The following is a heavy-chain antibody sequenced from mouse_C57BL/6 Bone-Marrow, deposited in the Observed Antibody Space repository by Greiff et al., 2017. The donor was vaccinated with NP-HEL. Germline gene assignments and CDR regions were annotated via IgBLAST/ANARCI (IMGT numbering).Heavy chain of an antibody. CDR3: TTFLRDYAMDY. D-gene: IGHD1-1*01. CDR2: IDPENGDT. Sequence: VQLQQSGAELVRPGASVKLSCTASGFNIKDDYMHWVKHRPEQGLEWIGWIDPENGDTEYASKFQGKATITADTSSNTAYLQLSSLTSEDTAVYYCTTFLRDYAMDYWGQGTSVTVSS. J-gene: IGHJ4*01. V-gene: IGHV14-4*01. CDR1: GFNIKDDY.